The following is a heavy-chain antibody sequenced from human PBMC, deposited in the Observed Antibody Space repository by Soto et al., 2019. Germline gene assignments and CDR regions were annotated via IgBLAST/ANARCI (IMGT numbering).Heavy chain of an antibody. Sequence: PSETLSLTCTISGGSINGYDCSWIRQPPWKGLEWIGYVYYTGTTKYNPSLESRVTIPADTSKNQFSLRVTSVTAADTDVYYCAQYRGTDADGYKLDFLGQGIPLTVCS. CDR2: VYYTGTT. V-gene: IGHV4-59*01. CDR1: GGSINGYD. CDR3: AQYRGTDADGYKLDF. J-gene: IGHJ4*02. D-gene: IGHD5-12*01.